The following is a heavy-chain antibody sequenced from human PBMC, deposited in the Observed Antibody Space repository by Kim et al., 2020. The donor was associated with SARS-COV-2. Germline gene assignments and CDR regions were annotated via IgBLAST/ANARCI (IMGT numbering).Heavy chain of an antibody. CDR2: SNK. D-gene: IGHD1-20*01. V-gene: IGHV3-30-3*01. J-gene: IGHJ4*02. Sequence: SNKYSAESGKGRFTISRDNSKNTLYLQMNSLRAEDTAVYYCARVVSLIDYWGQGTLVTVSS. CDR3: ARVVSLIDY.